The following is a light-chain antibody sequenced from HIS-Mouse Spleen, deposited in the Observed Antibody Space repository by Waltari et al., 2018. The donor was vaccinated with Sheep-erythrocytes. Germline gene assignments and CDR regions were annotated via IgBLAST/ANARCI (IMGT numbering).Light chain of an antibody. J-gene: IGKJ1*01. CDR1: QGISSA. V-gene: IGKV1D-13*01. Sequence: AIQLTQSPSSLSASVGDRVTITCRASQGISSALAWYQQKPGKAPKLLIYDASSLESGGPSRFSGSVSGTDCTLTISSLQPEDFATYYCQQFNNYPRTFGQGTKVEIK. CDR3: QQFNNYPRT. CDR2: DAS.